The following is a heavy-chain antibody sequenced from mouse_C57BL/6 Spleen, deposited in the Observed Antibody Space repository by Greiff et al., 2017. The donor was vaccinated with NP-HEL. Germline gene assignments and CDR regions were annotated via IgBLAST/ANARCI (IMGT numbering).Heavy chain of an antibody. D-gene: IGHD2-3*01. CDR1: GYAFSSSW. CDR3: ARENDGYFYYFDY. V-gene: IGHV1-82*01. CDR2: IYPGDGDT. Sequence: SGPELVKPGASVKISCKASGYAFSSSWMNWVKQRPGKGLEWIGRIYPGDGDTNYNGKFKGKATLTADKSSSTAYMQLSSLTSEDSAVYFCARENDGYFYYFDYWGQGTTLTVSS. J-gene: IGHJ2*01.